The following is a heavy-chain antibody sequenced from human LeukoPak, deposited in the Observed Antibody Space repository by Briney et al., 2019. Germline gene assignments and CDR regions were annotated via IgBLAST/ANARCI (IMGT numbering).Heavy chain of an antibody. CDR2: IYSGGST. Sequence: GGSLRLSCAASGFTVSSKYMSWVRQAPGKGLEWVSVIYSGGSTYYADSVKGRFTISRDNSKNTLYLQMNSLRAEDTALYYCAKTGTYSSSSGYIDSWGQGTLVTVSS. D-gene: IGHD6-6*01. V-gene: IGHV3-53*05. CDR1: GFTVSSKY. J-gene: IGHJ4*02. CDR3: AKTGTYSSSSGYIDS.